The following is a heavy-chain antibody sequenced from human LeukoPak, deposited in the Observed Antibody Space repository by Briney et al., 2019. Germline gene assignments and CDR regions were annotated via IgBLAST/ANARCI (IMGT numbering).Heavy chain of an antibody. J-gene: IGHJ3*02. Sequence: ASVKVSCKASGYPFTGYLIHWVRQAPGLGLEWMGWINPNSGGTNYAQKFQGWVTMTRDTSINTAYMELSSLKSDDTAVYYCARANYYDSIGDAFDIWGQGTMVTVSS. D-gene: IGHD3-22*01. CDR1: GYPFTGYL. CDR2: INPNSGGT. CDR3: ARANYYDSIGDAFDI. V-gene: IGHV1-2*04.